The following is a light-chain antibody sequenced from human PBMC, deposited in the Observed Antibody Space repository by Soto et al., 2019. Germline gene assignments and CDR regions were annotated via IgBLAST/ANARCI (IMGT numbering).Light chain of an antibody. Sequence: AIQMTQSPSSLSASVGDRVIINCRASQAIRTELGWYQQRPGKAPKLLIYGTSNLQSGVPARFSGIGSGTDFTLTLKGLQPEDFATYYCLQDYSYPRTFGQGTKVHVK. CDR2: GTS. J-gene: IGKJ1*01. V-gene: IGKV1-6*01. CDR1: QAIRTE. CDR3: LQDYSYPRT.